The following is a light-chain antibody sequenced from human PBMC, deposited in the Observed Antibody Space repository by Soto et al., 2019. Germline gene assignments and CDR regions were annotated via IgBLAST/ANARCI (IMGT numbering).Light chain of an antibody. CDR1: SSDVGGYNY. Sequence: QSVLAQPPSASGSPGQSVTISCTGTSSDVGGYNYVSWYQQYPGKAPKLIIYEVYKRPSGVPDRFSGSKSGNTAALTFSGLQAEDEADYYCSSYVGTNSYVFGTGTKVTVL. CDR2: EVY. V-gene: IGLV2-8*01. J-gene: IGLJ1*01. CDR3: SSYVGTNSYV.